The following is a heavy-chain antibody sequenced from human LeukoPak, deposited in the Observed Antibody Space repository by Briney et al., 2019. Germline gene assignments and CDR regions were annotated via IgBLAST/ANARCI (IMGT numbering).Heavy chain of an antibody. J-gene: IGHJ4*02. D-gene: IGHD3-9*01. CDR1: GFTLSSYS. CDR2: ISSSSSYI. Sequence: GGSLRLSCAASGFTLSSYSMNWVRQAPGKGLEWVSSISSSSSYIYYADSVKGRFTISRDNAKNSLYLQMNSLRAEDTAVYYCARGGYDILTGSGYDYWGQGTLVTVSS. CDR3: ARGGYDILTGSGYDY. V-gene: IGHV3-21*01.